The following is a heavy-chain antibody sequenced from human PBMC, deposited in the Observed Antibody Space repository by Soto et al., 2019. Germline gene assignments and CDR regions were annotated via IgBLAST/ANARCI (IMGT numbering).Heavy chain of an antibody. J-gene: IGHJ6*02. CDR2: IIPIFGTA. V-gene: IGHV1-69*13. CDR1: GGTFSSYA. Sequence: ASVKVSCKASGGTFSSYAISWVRQAPGQGLEWMGGIIPIFGTANYAQKFQGRVTITADESTSTAYMELSSLRSEDTAVYYCARVKKNYYYYGMDVWGQGTTVTVSS. CDR3: ARVKKNYYYYGMDV.